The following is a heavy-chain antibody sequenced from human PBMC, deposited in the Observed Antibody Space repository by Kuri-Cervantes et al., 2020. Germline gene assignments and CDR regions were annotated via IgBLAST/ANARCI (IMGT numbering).Heavy chain of an antibody. D-gene: IGHD3-10*01. CDR2: IYHSGST. CDR1: GGSISSGDYY. J-gene: IGHJ4*02. Sequence: SETLSLTCTVSGGSISSGDYYWSWIRQPPGKGLEWIGYIYHSGSTYYNPSLKSRVTISVDRSKNQCSLKLSSVTAADTAVYYCARGGHYYGSGSYYFDYWGQGTLVTVSS. CDR3: ARGGHYYGSGSYYFDY. V-gene: IGHV4-30-2*01.